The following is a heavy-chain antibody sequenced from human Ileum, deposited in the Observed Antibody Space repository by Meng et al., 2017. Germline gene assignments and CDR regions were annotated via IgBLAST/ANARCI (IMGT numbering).Heavy chain of an antibody. J-gene: IGHJ5*02. V-gene: IGHV4-34*01. CDR1: GGSCSGYS. CDR3: ARRVGATPYAYNWLDP. D-gene: IGHD1-26*01. Sequence: QVQLQQWGAGIWKPSEAPSLTCGVHGGSCSGYSWSWIRQPPGKGLDLIGETDHSGGTNYIPSLKNRVTISVDTSNNRFSLKLSSVKAADTALYLCARRVGATPYAYNWLDPWGQGTLVTVSS. CDR2: TDHSGGT.